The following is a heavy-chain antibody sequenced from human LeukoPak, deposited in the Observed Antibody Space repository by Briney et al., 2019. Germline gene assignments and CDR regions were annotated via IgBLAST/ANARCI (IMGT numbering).Heavy chain of an antibody. Sequence: GGSLRLSCAASGFTLSNAWMNWVRQASGKGLEWVGHIKTKSYSYATEYAASLKGRFAISRDDSKNTAYLQMNSLKTEDTAVYYCSVKTRLGRLSYYWGQGTLVTVSS. CDR2: IKTKSYSYAT. CDR1: GFTLSNAW. CDR3: SVKTRLGRLSYY. D-gene: IGHD3-10*01. J-gene: IGHJ4*02. V-gene: IGHV3-73*01.